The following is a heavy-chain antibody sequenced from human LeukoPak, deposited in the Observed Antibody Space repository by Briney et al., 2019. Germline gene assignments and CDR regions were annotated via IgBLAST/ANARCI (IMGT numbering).Heavy chain of an antibody. CDR3: AGHVSAAAGGR. CDR2: IYTSGST. D-gene: IGHD6-13*01. V-gene: IGHV4-4*07. Sequence: SETLSLTCTVSGGSISPYYWSWIRQPAGKGLEWIGRIYTSGSTNYNPSLKSRVTISLDTSKNQFSLKLNSMTAADTAVYYCAGHVSAAAGGRWGQGTLVTVSS. J-gene: IGHJ4*02. CDR1: GGSISPYY.